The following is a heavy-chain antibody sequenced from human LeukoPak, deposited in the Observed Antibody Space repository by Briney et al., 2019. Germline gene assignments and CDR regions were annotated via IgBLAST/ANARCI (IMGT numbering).Heavy chain of an antibody. D-gene: IGHD3-10*02. CDR2: ISSSGSTI. J-gene: IGHJ6*04. CDR1: GFTFSIYG. Sequence: GGSLRLSCAASGFTFSIYGMNWVRQAPGKGLEWVSYISSSGSTIYYADSVKGRFTISRDNAKNSLYLQMNSLRAEDTAVYYCAELGITMIGGVCGKGTTVTISS. V-gene: IGHV3-48*04. CDR3: AELGITMIGGV.